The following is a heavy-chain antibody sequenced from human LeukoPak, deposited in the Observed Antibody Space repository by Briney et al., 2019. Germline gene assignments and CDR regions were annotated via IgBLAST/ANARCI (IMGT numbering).Heavy chain of an antibody. V-gene: IGHV4-59*02. Sequence: PSETLSLTCTVSGGSVSRYYWSWVRQPPGKGLEWIGYIYYSGSTNYNPSLKSRVTISVDTSKNQFSLKLSSVTAADTAVYYCASMYYQDAFDIWGQGTMVTVSS. CDR2: IYYSGST. CDR1: GGSVSRYY. D-gene: IGHD2-2*01. J-gene: IGHJ3*02. CDR3: ASMYYQDAFDI.